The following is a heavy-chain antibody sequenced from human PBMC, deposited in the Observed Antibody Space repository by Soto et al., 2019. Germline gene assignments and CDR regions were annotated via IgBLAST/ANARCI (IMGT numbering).Heavy chain of an antibody. CDR3: ARDGEWELPFDY. D-gene: IGHD1-26*01. J-gene: IGHJ4*02. CDR1: GFTFSSYG. Sequence: PGGSLRLSCAASGFTFSSYGMHWVRQAPGKGLEWVAVIWYDGSNKYYADSVKGRFTISRDNSKNTLYLQMNSLRAEDTAVYYCARDGEWELPFDYWGQGTLVTVSS. CDR2: IWYDGSNK. V-gene: IGHV3-33*01.